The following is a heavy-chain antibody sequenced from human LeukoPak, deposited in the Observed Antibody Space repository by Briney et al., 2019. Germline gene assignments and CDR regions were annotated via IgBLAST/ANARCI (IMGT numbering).Heavy chain of an antibody. CDR1: GFTFSSYA. Sequence: GGSLRLSCAASGFTFSSYAMSWVRQAPGKGLEWVSAISGSGGSTYYADSVKGRFTISRDFSKNTLDLQMNSLRAEDTAVYYCAKGGGSGSYYKSWGPPFDYWGQGTLVTVSS. V-gene: IGHV3-23*01. CDR3: AKGGGSGSYYKSWGPPFDY. D-gene: IGHD3-10*01. CDR2: ISGSGGST. J-gene: IGHJ4*02.